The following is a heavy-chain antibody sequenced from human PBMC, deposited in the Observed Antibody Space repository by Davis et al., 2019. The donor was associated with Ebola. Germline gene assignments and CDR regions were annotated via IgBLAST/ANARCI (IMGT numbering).Heavy chain of an antibody. Sequence: GESLKISCVASGFTFSGYAMTWVRQLPGKGLEWVSGINWNGDSIGYADSVKGRFTISRDNAKNSLYLQMNSLRVEDTALYYCAKSGLDVWGQGTTVTVSS. V-gene: IGHV3-20*04. J-gene: IGHJ6*02. CDR2: INWNGDSI. CDR1: GFTFSGYA. CDR3: AKSGLDV.